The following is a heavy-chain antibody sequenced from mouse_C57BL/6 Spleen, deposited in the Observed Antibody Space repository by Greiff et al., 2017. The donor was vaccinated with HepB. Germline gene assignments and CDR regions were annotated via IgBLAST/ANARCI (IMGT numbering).Heavy chain of an antibody. CDR1: GFTFSDYY. V-gene: IGHV5-12*01. J-gene: IGHJ1*03. CDR3: ARHKLRYFDV. CDR2: ISNGGGST. D-gene: IGHD1-1*01. Sequence: DVMLVESGGGLVQPGGSLKLSCAASGFTFSDYYMYWVRQTPEKRLEWVAYISNGGGSTYYPDTVKGRFTISRDNAKNTLYLQMSRLKSEDTAMYYCARHKLRYFDVWGTGTTVTVSS.